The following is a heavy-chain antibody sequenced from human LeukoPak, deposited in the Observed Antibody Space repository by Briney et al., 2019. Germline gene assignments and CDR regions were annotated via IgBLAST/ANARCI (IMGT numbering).Heavy chain of an antibody. CDR1: GFTFSSYA. Sequence: GRSLRLSCAASGFTFSSYAMHWGRQAPGKGLEWVAVISYDGSNKYYADSVKGRFTISRDNSKNSLYLQMNSLKDEDTAVYYCVTDGENLLVRAIDYWGQGTLVTVSS. CDR2: ISYDGSNK. V-gene: IGHV3-30-3*01. CDR3: VTDGENLLVRAIDY. J-gene: IGHJ4*02. D-gene: IGHD3-10*01.